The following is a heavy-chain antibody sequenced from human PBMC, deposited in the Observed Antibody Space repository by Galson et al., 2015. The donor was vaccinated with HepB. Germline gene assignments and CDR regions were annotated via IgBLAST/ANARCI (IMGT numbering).Heavy chain of an antibody. CDR3: ALSGYSSGWYPWYFDL. J-gene: IGHJ2*01. CDR1: GFSLSTTEMR. D-gene: IGHD6-19*01. CDR2: IDWDDDK. Sequence: PALVKPTQTLTLTCTFSGFSLSTTEMRVSWIRQPPGKALEWLARIDWDDDKFYSTSLKTRLTISKDTSKNQVVLTMTNMDPVDTATYYCALSGYSSGWYPWYFDLWGRGTLVTVSS. V-gene: IGHV2-70*04.